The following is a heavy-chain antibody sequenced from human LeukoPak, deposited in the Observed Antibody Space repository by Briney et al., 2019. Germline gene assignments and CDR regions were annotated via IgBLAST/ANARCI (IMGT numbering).Heavy chain of an antibody. CDR3: AKMYGYSYGHIDY. Sequence: GGSLRLSCAASGFTFDDYAMPWVRQAPGKGLEWVSGISGNGGTTYYPDSVTGRFTISKDISKSTLYLQINSLRAEDTAIYYCAKMYGYSYGHIDYWGQGTLVTVST. CDR2: ISGNGGTT. J-gene: IGHJ4*02. D-gene: IGHD5-18*01. V-gene: IGHV3-23*01. CDR1: GFTFDDYA.